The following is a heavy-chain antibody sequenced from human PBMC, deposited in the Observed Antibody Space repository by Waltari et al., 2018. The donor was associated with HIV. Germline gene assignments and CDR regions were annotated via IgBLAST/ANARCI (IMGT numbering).Heavy chain of an antibody. CDR1: GGSTRSVDYY. D-gene: IGHD3-9*01. J-gene: IGHJ4*02. Sequence: QVQLQESGPGLLKPSQPLPLTCIVSGGSTRSVDYYWSWIRQLPGKGLEWIGYIFYSGTTYYNPSLKSRITISIDTSENQFSLKLSSVTAADTAVYYCARVSRCDWLFNYFDYWGQGTLVTVSS. V-gene: IGHV4-31*03. CDR2: IFYSGTT. CDR3: ARVSRCDWLFNYFDY.